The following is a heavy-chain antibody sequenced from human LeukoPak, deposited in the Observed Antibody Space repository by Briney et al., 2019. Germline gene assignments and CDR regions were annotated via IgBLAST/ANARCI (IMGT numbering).Heavy chain of an antibody. V-gene: IGHV3-21*01. CDR1: GFTFSSHA. Sequence: PGGSLRLSCAASGFTFSSHAMSWVRQAPGKGLEWVSSISSSSSYIYYADSVKGRFTISRDNAKNSLYLQMNSLRADDTAVYYCARDGTAAVPVGFDYWGQGTLVTVSS. CDR3: ARDGTAAVPVGFDY. CDR2: ISSSSSYI. J-gene: IGHJ4*02. D-gene: IGHD6-13*01.